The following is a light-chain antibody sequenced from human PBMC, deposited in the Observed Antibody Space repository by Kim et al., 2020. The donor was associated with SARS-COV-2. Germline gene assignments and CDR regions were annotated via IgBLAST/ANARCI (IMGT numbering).Light chain of an antibody. CDR3: NSRDSSGNHLL. Sequence: SSELTQDPAVSVALGQTVRITCQGDSLRSYYASWYQQKPGQAPVLVIYARNNRPSGIPDRFSGSSSGNTASLTITGSQADDEADYYCNSRDSSGNHLLFGGGTKLTVL. J-gene: IGLJ2*01. CDR2: ARN. V-gene: IGLV3-19*01. CDR1: SLRSYY.